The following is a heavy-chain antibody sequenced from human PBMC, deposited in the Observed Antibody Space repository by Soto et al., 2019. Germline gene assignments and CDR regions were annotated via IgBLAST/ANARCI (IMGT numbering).Heavy chain of an antibody. CDR1: GFTFSSYW. D-gene: IGHD1-26*01. CDR3: ARLVSAAANDY. Sequence: EVQLVESGGGLVQPGGSLRLSCAASGFTFSSYWMSWVRQAPGKGLEWVANIKGDGTEIYYVDSVKGRFTISRDNAKSSLYLQMNSLRAEDTAVYYCARLVSAAANDYWGQGALVTVSS. V-gene: IGHV3-7*04. CDR2: IKGDGTEI. J-gene: IGHJ4*02.